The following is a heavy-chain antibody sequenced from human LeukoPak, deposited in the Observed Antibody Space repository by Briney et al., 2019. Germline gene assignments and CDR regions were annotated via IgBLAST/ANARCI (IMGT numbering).Heavy chain of an antibody. V-gene: IGHV4-4*07. CDR3: AGDFDV. CDR2: IYTSGTT. Sequence: SETLSLTCTVSGGSISGSISNYYWTWIRQPAGRGLEWIRRIYTSGTTNYNPALKSRVTMSIDTSKNQFSLKLNSVTAADTAVYYCAGDFDVWGQGTTVTVSS. CDR1: GGSISGSISNYY. J-gene: IGHJ6*02.